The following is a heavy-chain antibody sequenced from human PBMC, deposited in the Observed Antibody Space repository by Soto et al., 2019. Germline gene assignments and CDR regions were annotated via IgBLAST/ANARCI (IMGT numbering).Heavy chain of an antibody. CDR2: IYWNDDE. D-gene: IGHD4-17*01. CDR1: GFSLSTNGVG. Sequence: SGPTLVNPTQTLTLTCTFSGFSLSTNGVGVGWIRQPSGKALECLALIYWNDDERYSPSLKSRLTITKDTSKNQVVLTMTNMDPVDTATYYCAHRAGYGDLPIFDYWGQGTLVTVSS. J-gene: IGHJ4*02. V-gene: IGHV2-5*01. CDR3: AHRAGYGDLPIFDY.